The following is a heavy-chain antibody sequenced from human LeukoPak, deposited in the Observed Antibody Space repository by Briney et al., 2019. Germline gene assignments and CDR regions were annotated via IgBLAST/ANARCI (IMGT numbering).Heavy chain of an antibody. CDR3: ARVSVGATMLAYFDY. J-gene: IGHJ4*02. CDR1: GYTFSDYY. Sequence: ASVKVSCKASGYTFSDYYMHWVRQAPGQGLEWMGIINPSGGITNYAQKFQGRVTMTRDMSTSTVYMELSSLRSEDTAVYYCARVSVGATMLAYFDYWGQGTLVTVSS. D-gene: IGHD1-26*01. V-gene: IGHV1-46*01. CDR2: INPSGGIT.